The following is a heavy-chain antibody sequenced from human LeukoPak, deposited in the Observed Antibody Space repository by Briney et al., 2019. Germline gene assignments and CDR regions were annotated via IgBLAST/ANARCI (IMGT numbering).Heavy chain of an antibody. CDR1: GFTFSDFT. J-gene: IGHJ4*02. D-gene: IGHD1-14*01. CDR2: ISGSSSSYI. CDR3: ARAVPGFDY. V-gene: IGHV3-21*01. Sequence: GGSLRLSCAASGFTFSDFTMNWVRQAPGKGLEWVSCISGSSSSYIYYSDSVRGRFTISRDNAKNSLYLQMNSLAAEDTAVYYCARAVPGFDYWGQGTLVTVSS.